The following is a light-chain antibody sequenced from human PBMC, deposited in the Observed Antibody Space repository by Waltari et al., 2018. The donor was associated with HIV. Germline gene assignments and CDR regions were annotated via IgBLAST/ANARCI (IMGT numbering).Light chain of an antibody. CDR3: QQYDTYPWT. CDR2: KAS. J-gene: IGKJ1*01. CDR1: QTISNY. V-gene: IGKV1-5*03. Sequence: DIQMTQSPSNLSASIGDRVSITCRASQTISNYLAWYQQRPGKAPNVLIYKASDVKSGVPSRFSGSGSGTEFTLIISSLQPDDFATYYCQQYDTYPWTFGQGTRVEIK.